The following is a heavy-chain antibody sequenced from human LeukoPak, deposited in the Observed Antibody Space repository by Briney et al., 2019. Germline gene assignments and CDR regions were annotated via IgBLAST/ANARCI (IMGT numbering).Heavy chain of an antibody. CDR1: GYTFTGYY. V-gene: IGHV1-2*02. Sequence: ASVKVSCKASGYTFTGYYMHWVRQAPEQGLEWMGWINPNSGGTNYAQKFQGRVTMTRDTSISTAYMELRSLRSDDTAVYYCARDRGTYYGLSYFDYWGQGTLVTVSS. D-gene: IGHD1-26*01. J-gene: IGHJ4*02. CDR3: ARDRGTYYGLSYFDY. CDR2: INPNSGGT.